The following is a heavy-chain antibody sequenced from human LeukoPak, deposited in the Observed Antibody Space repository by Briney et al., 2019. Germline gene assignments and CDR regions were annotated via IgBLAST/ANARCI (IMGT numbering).Heavy chain of an antibody. J-gene: IGHJ4*02. Sequence: PGGSLRLSCAASGFTFSNAWMSWVRQAPGKGLEWVGRIQSKPDGGTTDYAAPVKGRFIVSRDDSKDTVYLQMSSLKTEDTGVYYCTTRVRQQLVRGCDYWGQGTLVTVSS. CDR3: TTRVRQQLVRGCDY. D-gene: IGHD6-13*01. CDR2: IQSKPDGGTT. CDR1: GFTFSNAW. V-gene: IGHV3-15*01.